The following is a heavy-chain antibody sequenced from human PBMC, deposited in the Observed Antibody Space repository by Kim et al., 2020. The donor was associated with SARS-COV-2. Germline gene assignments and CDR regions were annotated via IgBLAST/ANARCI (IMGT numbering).Heavy chain of an antibody. D-gene: IGHD3-22*01. J-gene: IGHJ5*02. V-gene: IGHV1-24*01. CDR2: FDPEDGET. CDR3: ATASPGGYYYDSSGPNPNWFDP. Sequence: ASVKVSCKVSGYTLTELSMHWVRQAPGKGLEWMGGFDPEDGETIYAEKFQGRVTMTEDTSTDTDYMELSSLRSEDTAVYYCATASPGGYYYDSSGPNPNWFDPWGQGTLVTVSS. CDR1: GYTLTELS.